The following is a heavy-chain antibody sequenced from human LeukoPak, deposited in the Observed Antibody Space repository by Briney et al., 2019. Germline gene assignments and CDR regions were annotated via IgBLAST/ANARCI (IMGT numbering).Heavy chain of an antibody. CDR2: IYSGGST. Sequence: GGSLRLSCAASGFTVSSNYMSWVRQAPGKGLEWVSVIYSGGSTYYADSVKGRFTISRDNSKNTLYLQMNSLRAEDTAMYYCARDLPYGDSSDFGGQGTLVTVSS. CDR3: ARDLPYGDSSDF. V-gene: IGHV3-53*01. CDR1: GFTVSSNY. D-gene: IGHD4-17*01. J-gene: IGHJ4*02.